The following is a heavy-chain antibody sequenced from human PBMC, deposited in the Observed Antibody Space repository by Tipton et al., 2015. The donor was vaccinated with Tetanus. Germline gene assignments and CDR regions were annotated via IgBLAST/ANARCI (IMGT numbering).Heavy chain of an antibody. D-gene: IGHD5-18*01. CDR3: AKDIGPYSYGYYFDY. Sequence: SLRLSCAASGFTFDDYAMHWVRQAPGKGLEWVSGISRNSGSIGYADSVKGRFTISRDNAKNSLYLQMNSLRAEDTALYYRAKDIGPYSYGYYFDYWGQGTLVTVSS. J-gene: IGHJ4*02. CDR2: ISRNSGSI. CDR1: GFTFDDYA. V-gene: IGHV3-9*01.